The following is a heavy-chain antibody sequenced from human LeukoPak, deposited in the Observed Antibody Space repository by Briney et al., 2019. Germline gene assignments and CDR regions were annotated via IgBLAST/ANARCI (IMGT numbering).Heavy chain of an antibody. CDR1: GFDFTRGW. V-gene: IGHV5-51*01. CDR3: ARRDPTTVTAFDY. CDR2: IFPDDSDT. J-gene: IGHJ4*02. Sequence: PGESLKISCRFSGFDFTRGWIGWVRLMPGKGLEWMGIIFPDDSDTRYSPSFQGQVTLSADKSISTAYLQWSSLKASDTAIYYCARRDPTTVTAFDYWGQGTLVTVSS. D-gene: IGHD4-17*01.